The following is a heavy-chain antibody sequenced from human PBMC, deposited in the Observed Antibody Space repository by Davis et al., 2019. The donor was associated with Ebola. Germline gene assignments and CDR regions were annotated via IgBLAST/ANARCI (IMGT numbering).Heavy chain of an antibody. CDR3: ARGIRLRYSSSWYLNY. J-gene: IGHJ4*02. CDR1: GFTLRSYD. Sequence: GESLKISCAASGFTLRSYDMSWVRQAPGKGLEWVSSISSSSSYIYYADSVKGRFTISRDNAKNSLYLQMNSLRAEDTAVYYCARGIRLRYSSSWYLNYWGQGTLVTVSS. V-gene: IGHV3-21*01. D-gene: IGHD6-13*01. CDR2: ISSSSSYI.